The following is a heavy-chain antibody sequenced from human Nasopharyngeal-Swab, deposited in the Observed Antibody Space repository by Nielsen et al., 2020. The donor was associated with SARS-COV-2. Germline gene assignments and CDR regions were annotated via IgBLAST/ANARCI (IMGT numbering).Heavy chain of an antibody. CDR3: ARDYYDNYDSDY. J-gene: IGHJ4*02. D-gene: IGHD3-22*01. CDR2: INPDSGDT. V-gene: IGHV1-2*02. Sequence: ASVKVSCKASGYTFISFGINWVRQAPGQGLEWVGCINPDSGDTQYAQKFQGRVTVTSDRSRSTAYIDLSRLRSDDTAVYYCARDYYDNYDSDYWGQGTLVTVSS. CDR1: GYTFISFG.